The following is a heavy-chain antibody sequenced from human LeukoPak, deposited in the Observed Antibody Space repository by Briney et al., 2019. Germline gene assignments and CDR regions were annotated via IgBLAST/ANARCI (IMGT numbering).Heavy chain of an antibody. J-gene: IGHJ3*02. CDR1: GFTFSSYE. Sequence: GGSLRFSCAASGFTFSSYEMNWVRQAPGKGLEWVSYISSSGSTIYYADSVKGRFTISRDNAKNSLYLQMNSLRAEDTAVYYCARDHAYAFDIWGQGTLVTVSS. D-gene: IGHD2-2*01. CDR3: ARDHAYAFDI. V-gene: IGHV3-48*03. CDR2: ISSSGSTI.